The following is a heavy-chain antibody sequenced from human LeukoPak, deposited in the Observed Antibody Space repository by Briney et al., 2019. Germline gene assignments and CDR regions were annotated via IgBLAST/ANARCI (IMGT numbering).Heavy chain of an antibody. CDR1: GYTFTSSE. D-gene: IGHD3-16*02. CDR3: ARAPSRSFDI. J-gene: IGHJ3*02. CDR2: LNPNSGNT. Sequence: ASVRVSCKASGYTFTSSEIHWVRQAPGQGLEWMGWLNPNSGNTGYAQKFQGRVTFTRESSTSTAYMEVTRLRSEDTAVYHCARAPSRSFDIWGQGTMVTVSS. V-gene: IGHV1-8*03.